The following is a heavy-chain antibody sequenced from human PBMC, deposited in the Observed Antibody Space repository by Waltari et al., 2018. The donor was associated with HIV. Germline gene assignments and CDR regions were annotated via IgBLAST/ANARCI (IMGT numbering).Heavy chain of an antibody. J-gene: IGHJ5*02. D-gene: IGHD6-13*01. CDR1: GSSFSIYA. Sequence: EVQLLESGGGLVQPGGSLRLSCRASGSSFSIYAMYWVRQAHGKGLEWVSGISGSGDNRYYADSVKGRFTISRDNSKNKVFLQMKSLRPEDTAFYYCTKDPVTAVGNINWFDPWGQGTLVTVSS. V-gene: IGHV3-23*01. CDR3: TKDPVTAVGNINWFDP. CDR2: ISGSGDNR.